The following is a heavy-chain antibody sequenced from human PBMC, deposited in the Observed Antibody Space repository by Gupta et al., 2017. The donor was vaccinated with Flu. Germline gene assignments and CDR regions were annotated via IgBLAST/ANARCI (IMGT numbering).Heavy chain of an antibody. D-gene: IGHD3-10*01. CDR1: GFSLTTSGVG. CDR2: IYWDDDT. CDR3: AHTLWALYYFDF. J-gene: IGHJ4*02. Sequence: QITLKESGPTLVKSTETLTLTCTFSGFSLTTSGVGVGWIRQPPGRALEWLAVIYWDDDTRYSPFLKNRFSIYKDTSKNQVVLRLTNMDPVDTATYYCAHTLWALYYFDFWGPGTQVIVSS. V-gene: IGHV2-5*02.